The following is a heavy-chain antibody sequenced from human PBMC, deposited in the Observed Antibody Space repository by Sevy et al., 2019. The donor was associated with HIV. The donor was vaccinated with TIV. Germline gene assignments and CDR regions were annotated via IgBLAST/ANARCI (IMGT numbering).Heavy chain of an antibody. D-gene: IGHD3-3*01. J-gene: IGHJ4*02. CDR3: ARVPRYDEPYYFDY. V-gene: IGHV3-53*01. CDR2: IYTGGGT. Sequence: GGSLRLSCAASGFIVTSHYMAWVCQAPGKGLEWVSSIYTGGGTYYADSVKGRFTISRDNSKNTLYLQMNSLSAEDTAFYYCARVPRYDEPYYFDYWGQGALVTVSS. CDR1: GFIVTSHY.